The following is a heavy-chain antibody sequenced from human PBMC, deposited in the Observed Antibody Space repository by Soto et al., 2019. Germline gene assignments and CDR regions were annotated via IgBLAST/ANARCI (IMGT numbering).Heavy chain of an antibody. D-gene: IGHD2-15*01. J-gene: IGHJ4*02. CDR1: GYSFDRYG. Sequence: ASVKVSCKASGYSFDRYGISWVRQAPGQGLEWMGWISVYNGNTKYTQKLQGRLTMTTDTSTSTAYMELRSLRSDDTAVYYCARAEGVVVAASDYWGQGTLVTVSS. V-gene: IGHV1-18*01. CDR3: ARAEGVVVAASDY. CDR2: ISVYNGNT.